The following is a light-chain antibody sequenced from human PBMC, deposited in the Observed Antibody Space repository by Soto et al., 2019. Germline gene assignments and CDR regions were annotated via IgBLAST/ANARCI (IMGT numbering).Light chain of an antibody. V-gene: IGLV1-40*01. CDR3: QSYDSSLSGSEV. CDR2: GNS. Sequence: QSALTQPPSVSGAPGQRVTISCTGSSSNIGAGYDVHWYQQLPGTTPKPLMYGNSNRPSRVPDRFSGSKSGTSASLAITGLQAEDEADYYCQSYDSSLSGSEVFGTGTKVTVL. J-gene: IGLJ1*01. CDR1: SSNIGAGYD.